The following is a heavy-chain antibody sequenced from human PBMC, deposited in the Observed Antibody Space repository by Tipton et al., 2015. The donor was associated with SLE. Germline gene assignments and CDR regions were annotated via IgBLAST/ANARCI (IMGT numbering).Heavy chain of an antibody. J-gene: IGHJ4*02. CDR1: AFSLTRFG. D-gene: IGHD1-26*01. Sequence: SLRLSCAASAFSLTRFGIHWVRQAPGKGLEWVAFIWYDGNEEYHADSVRGRFTISGDKSKNTLYLQMNSLRAEDTAVYYCVRGSPTSPAHLDYWGKGTLVTVSS. CDR2: IWYDGNEE. CDR3: VRGSPTSPAHLDY. V-gene: IGHV3-33*01.